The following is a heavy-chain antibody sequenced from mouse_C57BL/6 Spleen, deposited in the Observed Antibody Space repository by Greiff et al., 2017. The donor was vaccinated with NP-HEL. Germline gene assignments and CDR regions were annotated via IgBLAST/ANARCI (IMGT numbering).Heavy chain of an antibody. D-gene: IGHD2-4*01. CDR3: AREYDYDDEGYAMDY. CDR2: ISSGGSYT. J-gene: IGHJ4*01. CDR1: GFTFSSYG. Sequence: EVQGVESGGDLVKPGGSLKLSCAASGFTFSSYGMSWVRQTPDKRLEWVATISSGGSYTYYPDSVKGRFTISRDNAKNTLYLQMSSLKSEDTAMYYCAREYDYDDEGYAMDYWGQGTSVTVSS. V-gene: IGHV5-6*01.